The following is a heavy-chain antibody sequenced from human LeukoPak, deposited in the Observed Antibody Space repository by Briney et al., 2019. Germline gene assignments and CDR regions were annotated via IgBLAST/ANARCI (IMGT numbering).Heavy chain of an antibody. CDR2: ISYDGSNK. V-gene: IGHV3-30*18. D-gene: IGHD5-18*01. Sequence: GGSLRLSCAASGFTFSSYGMHWVRQAPGKGLEWVAVISYDGSNKYHADSVKGRFTISRDNSKNTLYLQMNSLRAEDTAVYYCAKDYYSYAKGGMDVWGQGTTVTVSS. J-gene: IGHJ6*02. CDR1: GFTFSSYG. CDR3: AKDYYSYAKGGMDV.